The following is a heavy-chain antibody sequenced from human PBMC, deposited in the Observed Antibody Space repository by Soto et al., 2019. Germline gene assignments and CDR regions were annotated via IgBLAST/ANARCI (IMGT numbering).Heavy chain of an antibody. CDR3: AASRGCYDAMDA. Sequence: QVQLVQSGAEVKKPGSSVKVSCTASGGAFRNYAVSWVRQAPGQGLEWMGAVMPTFGAGVYAQKFQGRLTIFADESTNTAYLNVSSLTFEDAAIHYCAASRGCYDAMDAWGQGTTLSVSS. J-gene: IGHJ6*02. V-gene: IGHV1-69*01. CDR1: GGAFRNYA. CDR2: VMPTFGAG. D-gene: IGHD1-26*01.